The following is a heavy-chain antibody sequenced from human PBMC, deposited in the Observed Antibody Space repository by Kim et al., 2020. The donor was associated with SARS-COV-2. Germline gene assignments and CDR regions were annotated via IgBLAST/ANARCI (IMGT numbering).Heavy chain of an antibody. CDR3: ARVAAAGQYDDY. V-gene: IGHV3-30*01. D-gene: IGHD6-13*01. J-gene: IGHJ4*02. Sequence: YYADSVKGRFTISRDNAKNTLYLQMNSLRAEDTAVYYCARVAAAGQYDDYWGQGTLVTVSS.